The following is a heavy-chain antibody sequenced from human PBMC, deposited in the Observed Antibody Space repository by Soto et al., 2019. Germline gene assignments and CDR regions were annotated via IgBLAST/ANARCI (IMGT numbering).Heavy chain of an antibody. V-gene: IGHV4-59*08. CDR2: IYYSGST. CDR1: GGSISSYY. J-gene: IGHJ5*02. D-gene: IGHD3-3*01. CDR3: ARHIFEFWSGTNWFDP. Sequence: PSETLSLTCPVSGGSISSYYWSWIRQPPGKGLEWIGYIYYSGSTNYNPSLKSRVTISVDTSKNQFSLKLSSVTAADTAVYYCARHIFEFWSGTNWFDPWGQGTLVTVSS.